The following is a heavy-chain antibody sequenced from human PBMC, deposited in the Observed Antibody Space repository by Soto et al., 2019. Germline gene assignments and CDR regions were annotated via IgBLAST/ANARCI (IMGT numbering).Heavy chain of an antibody. CDR2: ISSSSSYI. Sequence: GGSLRLSCAASGFTFSSYSMNWVRQAPGKGLDWVSSISSSSSYIYYADSVKGRFTISRDNAKNSLYLQMNSLRAEDTAVYYCARVSGSYYAFDIWGQGTMVTVSS. CDR1: GFTFSSYS. D-gene: IGHD1-26*01. CDR3: ARVSGSYYAFDI. V-gene: IGHV3-21*01. J-gene: IGHJ3*02.